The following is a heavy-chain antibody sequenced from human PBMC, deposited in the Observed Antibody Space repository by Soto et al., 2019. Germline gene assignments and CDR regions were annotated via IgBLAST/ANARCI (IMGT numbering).Heavy chain of an antibody. CDR2: IYYSGST. J-gene: IGHJ4*02. CDR3: ARGRGGIYDSSGPDDY. CDR1: GGSISSYY. V-gene: IGHV4-59*01. D-gene: IGHD3-22*01. Sequence: SSETLSLTCTVSGGSISSYYWSWIRQPPGKGLEWIGYIYYSGSTNYNPSLKSRVTISVDTSKNQFSLKMSSVTAADTAVYYCARGRGGIYDSSGPDDYWGQGTLVTVSS.